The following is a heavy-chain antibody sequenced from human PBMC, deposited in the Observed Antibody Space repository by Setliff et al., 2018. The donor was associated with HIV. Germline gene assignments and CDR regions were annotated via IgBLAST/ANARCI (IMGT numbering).Heavy chain of an antibody. Sequence: ETLSLTCDVSGYSINNIHYWGWIRQPPGKGLECLGNIYDGGTTYHNPSLKGRVTISIDTSKAQFSLKLISVTAADTAVYYCVRRDVSFLFGQFDSWGQGILGTV. CDR3: VRRDVSFLFGQFDS. CDR2: IYDGGTT. D-gene: IGHD3-10*02. CDR1: GYSINNIHY. J-gene: IGHJ4*02. V-gene: IGHV4-38-2*01.